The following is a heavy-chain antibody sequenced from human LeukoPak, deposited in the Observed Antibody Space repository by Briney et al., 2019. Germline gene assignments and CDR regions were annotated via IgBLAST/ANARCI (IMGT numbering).Heavy chain of an antibody. Sequence: GGSLRLSCAASGITFSYYWMHWVRQAPGKGLVWVSRIDADGSSATYADSVKGRFTISRDNSKNTVYVQMNSLSAEDTALYYCARDWRWLVDYWGQGTLVTVSS. V-gene: IGHV3-74*01. D-gene: IGHD5-12*01. CDR2: IDADGSSA. CDR3: ARDWRWLVDY. J-gene: IGHJ4*02. CDR1: GITFSYYW.